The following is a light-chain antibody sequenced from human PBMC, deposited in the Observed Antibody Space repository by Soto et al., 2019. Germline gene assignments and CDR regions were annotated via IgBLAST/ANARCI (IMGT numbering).Light chain of an antibody. CDR3: QQRSNWPVT. CDR2: DAS. J-gene: IGKJ2*01. V-gene: IGKV3-11*01. CDR1: QSVSSY. Sequence: EIVLTQSPATLSLSPGERATLSCRASQSVSSYLAWYQQKPGQAPRLLIYDASNRATGIPARFSGSGSGTDFTLTISRLEPEDFAVYYCQQRSNWPVTFGQGTKLEIQ.